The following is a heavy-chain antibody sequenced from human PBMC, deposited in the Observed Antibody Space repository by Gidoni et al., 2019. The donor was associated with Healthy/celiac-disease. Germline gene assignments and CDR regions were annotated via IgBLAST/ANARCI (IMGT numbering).Heavy chain of an antibody. CDR1: GGSFSGYY. CDR2: INHSGST. D-gene: IGHD3-10*01. Sequence: QVQLQQWGAGLLKPSETLSLTCAVYGGSFSGYYWSWIRQPPGKGLEWIGEINHSGSTNYNPSLKSRVTISVDTSKNQFSLKLSSVTAADTAVYYCARGRYYGSGSYQGYSGKYGMDVWGQGTTVTVSS. J-gene: IGHJ6*02. CDR3: ARGRYYGSGSYQGYSGKYGMDV. V-gene: IGHV4-34*01.